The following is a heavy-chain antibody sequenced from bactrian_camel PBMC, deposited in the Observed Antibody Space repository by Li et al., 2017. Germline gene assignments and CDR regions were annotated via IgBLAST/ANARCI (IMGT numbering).Heavy chain of an antibody. V-gene: IGHV3S63*01. Sequence: HVQLVESGGGSVQSGESRRLTCKVLGFIAGSSDFCMAWFRQAPGREREGVARISPADGTTAYADSVKGRFTISQDLGKNTVVLQMNSLKPEDTAMYYCAVDQPCSYVFVANPSTAFGHWGQGTQVTVS. CDR3: AVDQPCSYVFVANPSTAFGH. D-gene: IGHD6*01. CDR1: GFIAGSSDFC. J-gene: IGHJ6*01. CDR2: ISPADGTT.